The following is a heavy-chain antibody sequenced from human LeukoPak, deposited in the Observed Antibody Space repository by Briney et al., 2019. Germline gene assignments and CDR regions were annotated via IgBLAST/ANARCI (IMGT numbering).Heavy chain of an antibody. CDR3: ARCRSGGSCYRDVFDI. J-gene: IGHJ3*02. V-gene: IGHV3-20*04. CDR2: ISWSGGNT. Sequence: RTGGSLRLSCAASRFTFDDFGLSWVRQAPGKGLEWVSGISWSGGNTRYVDSVKGRFTISRDNAKNSLYLQMNSLRAEDTALYYCARCRSGGSCYRDVFDIWGQGTMVTVSS. CDR1: RFTFDDFG. D-gene: IGHD2-15*01.